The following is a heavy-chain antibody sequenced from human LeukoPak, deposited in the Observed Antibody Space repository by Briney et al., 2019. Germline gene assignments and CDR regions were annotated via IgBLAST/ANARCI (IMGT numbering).Heavy chain of an antibody. CDR2: ISRGGDSP. CDR3: ARGNYYGSGSYPILREGRGYYYYGMDV. V-gene: IGHV3-23*01. D-gene: IGHD3-10*01. J-gene: IGHJ6*02. CDR1: GFTFSSYA. Sequence: PGGSLRLSCAASGFTFSSYAMSWVRQAPGKGLQWVSAISRGGDSPYYADSVKGRFTISRDNSRNTLYLQMNSLRAEDTAVYYCARGNYYGSGSYPILREGRGYYYYGMDVWGQGTTVTVSS.